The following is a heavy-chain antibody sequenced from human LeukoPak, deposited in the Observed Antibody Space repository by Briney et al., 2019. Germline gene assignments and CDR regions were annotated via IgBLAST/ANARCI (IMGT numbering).Heavy chain of an antibody. V-gene: IGHV4-39*01. D-gene: IGHD5-18*01. Sequence: SETLSLTCTVSGGSISSSSYYWGWIRQPPGKGLEWIGSLYYSGSTYYNPSLKSRVTISVDTSKNQFSLKLSSVTAADTAVYYCARLSGYSYGLVDYWGQGTLVTVSS. J-gene: IGHJ4*02. CDR3: ARLSGYSYGLVDY. CDR2: LYYSGST. CDR1: GGSISSSSYY.